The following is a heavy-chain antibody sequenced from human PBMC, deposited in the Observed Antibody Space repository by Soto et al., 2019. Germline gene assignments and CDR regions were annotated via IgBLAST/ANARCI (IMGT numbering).Heavy chain of an antibody. D-gene: IGHD1-7*01. CDR1: GFTFSSYA. CDR2: ISYDGSNK. CDR3: ARDFGSGTGYYYGMDV. J-gene: IGHJ6*02. Sequence: PGGSLRLSCAASGFTFSSYAMHWVRQAPGKGLEWVAVISYDGSNKYYADSVKGRFTISRDNSKNTLHLQMNSLRAEDTAVYYCARDFGSGTGYYYGMDVWGQGTTVTVSS. V-gene: IGHV3-30-3*01.